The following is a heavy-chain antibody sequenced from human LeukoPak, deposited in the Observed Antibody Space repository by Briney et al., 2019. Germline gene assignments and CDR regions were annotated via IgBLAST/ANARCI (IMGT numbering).Heavy chain of an antibody. CDR2: IFWDDDK. V-gene: IGHV2-5*02. D-gene: IGHD6-13*01. J-gene: IGHJ5*02. CDR1: GVSLSNCAKG. Sequence: GSGPTLGKPPQTLTLTCTFSGVSLSNCAKGLGWIPQPPGKAPEWLWLIFWDDDKRYSPSLKSRLTITKDTSKNQVVLTMTNMDPVDTATYYCAHTAQTYIRSWNNWFDPWGQGTLVTVSS. CDR3: AHTAQTYIRSWNNWFDP.